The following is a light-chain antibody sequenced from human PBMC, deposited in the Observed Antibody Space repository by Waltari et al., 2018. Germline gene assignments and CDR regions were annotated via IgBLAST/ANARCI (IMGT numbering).Light chain of an antibody. V-gene: IGKV3-11*01. CDR2: EAS. CDR3: QQRNYWPLT. J-gene: IGKJ4*01. CDR1: QSVPNF. Sequence: EIDLTQSPSTLSLSPGQRATLPCRASQSVPNFLAWYQQKPGQSPRLLMYEASNRATGIPARFSGSGSGTDFTLTISSLEPDDVALYYCQQRNYWPLTFGGGTRVEI.